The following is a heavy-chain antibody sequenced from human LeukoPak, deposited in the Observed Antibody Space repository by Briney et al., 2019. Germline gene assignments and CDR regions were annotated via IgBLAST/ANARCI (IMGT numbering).Heavy chain of an antibody. V-gene: IGHV3-9*01. CDR2: ISWNSGSI. CDR3: AKDVAMVTDAFDI. J-gene: IGHJ3*02. CDR1: GFTFDEYA. Sequence: GGSLRLSCAASGFTFDEYAMHWVRQAPGKGLEWVSGISWNSGSIGYADSVKGRFTISRDNAKNSLYLQMNSLRAEDTALYYCAKDVAMVTDAFDIWGQGTMVTVSS. D-gene: IGHD5-18*01.